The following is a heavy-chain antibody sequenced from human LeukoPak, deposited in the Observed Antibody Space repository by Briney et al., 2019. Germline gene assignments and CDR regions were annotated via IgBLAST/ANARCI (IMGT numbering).Heavy chain of an antibody. D-gene: IGHD6-6*01. CDR2: ISAYNGNT. CDR3: AMTHTLKQLGGDAFDI. J-gene: IGHJ3*02. CDR1: GYTFTSYG. Sequence: GASVKVSCKASGYTFTSYGISWVRQAPGQGLEWMGWISAYNGNTNYAQKLQGRVTMTTDTSTSTAYMELRSLRSDDTAVYYCAMTHTLKQLGGDAFDIWGQGTMVTVSS. V-gene: IGHV1-18*01.